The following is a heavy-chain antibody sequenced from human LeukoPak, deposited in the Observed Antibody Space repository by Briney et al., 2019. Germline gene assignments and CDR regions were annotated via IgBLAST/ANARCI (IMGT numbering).Heavy chain of an antibody. V-gene: IGHV4-4*02. CDR3: ARGTRIAADPYYFDY. D-gene: IGHD6-13*01. J-gene: IGHJ4*02. CDR1: GGSISSSNW. CDR2: IYHSGST. Sequence: PSETLSLTCAVSGGSISSSNWWSWVRQPPGKGLEWIGEIYHSGSTNYNPSLKSRVTISVDKSKNQFSLKLSSVTAADTAVYYCARGTRIAADPYYFDYWGQGTLVTVSS.